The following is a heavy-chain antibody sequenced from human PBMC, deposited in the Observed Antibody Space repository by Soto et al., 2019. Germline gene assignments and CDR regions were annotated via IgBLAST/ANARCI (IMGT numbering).Heavy chain of an antibody. CDR1: GGSFSGYY. CDR2: INHCGST. Sequence: QVQLQQWGAGLLKPSETLSLTCAVSGGSFSGYYWNWIRQPPGKGLGWVGEINHCGSTNYHPSLNSRVSISLDTCKNQLSLKLGSVTAADTAVYCLARVTRVYFLVHYYYGIDVLGQGATVTVFS. D-gene: IGHD2-21*02. J-gene: IGHJ6*02. V-gene: IGHV4-34*01. CDR3: ARVTRVYFLVHYYYGIDV.